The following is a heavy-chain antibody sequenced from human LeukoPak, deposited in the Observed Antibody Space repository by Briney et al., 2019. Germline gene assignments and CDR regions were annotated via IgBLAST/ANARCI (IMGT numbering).Heavy chain of an antibody. CDR1: GGSISSGDYY. CDR2: IYYSGST. V-gene: IGHV4-30-4*08. J-gene: IGHJ4*02. Sequence: SETLSLTCTVSGGSISSGDYYLSWIRQPPGKGLEWIGYIYYSGSTYYNPSLKSRVTISVDTSKNQFSLKLSSVTAADTAVYYCARGRRYSLKTFDYWGQGTLVTVSS. D-gene: IGHD1-1*01. CDR3: ARGRRYSLKTFDY.